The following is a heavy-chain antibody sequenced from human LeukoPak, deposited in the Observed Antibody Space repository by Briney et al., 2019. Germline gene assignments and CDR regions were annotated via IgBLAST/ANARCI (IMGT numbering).Heavy chain of an antibody. Sequence: GGSLRLSCAASGVTLSSYAMSWVRQAPGKGLEWVSSISGSGDNTYYADSVKDRFSISRDNSKTTVSLQMNSLRAEDTAVYYCAKGRGTAVTSAANYWGQGTLVTVSS. J-gene: IGHJ4*02. CDR3: AKGRGTAVTSAANY. D-gene: IGHD4-17*01. CDR1: GVTLSSYA. V-gene: IGHV3-23*01. CDR2: ISGSGDNT.